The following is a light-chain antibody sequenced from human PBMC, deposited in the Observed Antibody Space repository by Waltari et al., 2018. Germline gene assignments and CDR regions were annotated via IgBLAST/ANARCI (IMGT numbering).Light chain of an antibody. Sequence: QLVLTQSPSVSAPLGASVKLTCTLDSGHRTNVIAWLQQQPEKGPRYLMKVNSDGSHRKGDETPDRFSGSSSGAERYLTISSLQSEDEADYYCQTGGHGTWVFGGGTKVTVL. CDR3: QTGGHGTWV. CDR2: VNSDGSH. CDR1: SGHRTNV. V-gene: IGLV4-69*01. J-gene: IGLJ3*02.